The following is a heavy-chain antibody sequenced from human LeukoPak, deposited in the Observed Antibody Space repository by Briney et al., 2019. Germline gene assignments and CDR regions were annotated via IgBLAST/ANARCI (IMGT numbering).Heavy chain of an antibody. J-gene: IGHJ3*02. V-gene: IGHV3-21*01. CDR2: ISSSSSYI. Sequence: GGSLRLSCAASGFTFSSYSMNWVRQAPGKGLEWVSSISSSSSYIYYADSVKGRFTISRDNAKNSLYLQMNSLRAEDTAVYYCARSFSLLLWFGEFPGDAFDIWGQGTMVTVSS. CDR1: GFTFSSYS. CDR3: ARSFSLLLWFGEFPGDAFDI. D-gene: IGHD3-10*01.